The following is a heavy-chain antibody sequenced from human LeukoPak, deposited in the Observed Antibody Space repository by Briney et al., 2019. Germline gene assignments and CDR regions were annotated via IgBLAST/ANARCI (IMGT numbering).Heavy chain of an antibody. Sequence: GGSLRLPWAASGFTFSSYAMSWVRQAPGEGLGWVSAISGSGGSTYYADSVKGRFTISRDNSKNTLYLQMNSLRAEDTAVYYCASHIVVVTAILSYWGQGTLVTVSS. CDR3: ASHIVVVTAILSY. V-gene: IGHV3-23*01. D-gene: IGHD2-21*02. CDR2: ISGSGGST. J-gene: IGHJ4*02. CDR1: GFTFSSYA.